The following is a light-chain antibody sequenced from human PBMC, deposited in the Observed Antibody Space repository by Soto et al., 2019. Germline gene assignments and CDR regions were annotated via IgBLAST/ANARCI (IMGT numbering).Light chain of an antibody. Sequence: DIVMTXSPDSLAXSLGERATIXXXXSQSVLYXSNNKNYLAWYQQKPGQPPKLLIYWASTRESGVPDRFSGSGSGTDFTLTISSLQAEDVAVYYCQQYYSTPWTFGQGTKVEIK. CDR1: QSVLYXSNNKNY. CDR2: WAS. CDR3: QQYYSTPWT. V-gene: IGKV4-1*01. J-gene: IGKJ1*01.